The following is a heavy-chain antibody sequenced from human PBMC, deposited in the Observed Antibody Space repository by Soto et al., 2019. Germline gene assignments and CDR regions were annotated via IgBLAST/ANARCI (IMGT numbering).Heavy chain of an antibody. D-gene: IGHD3-22*01. Sequence: PGGSLRLSCAASGFKFSNYAMSWVRQAPGKGLEWVSLISATGGGTYYADSVKGRFTISRDNSENTLYLQMNSLRAEDTAVYYCAKDGRTPSHPSYYGSSEEGAFDIWGQVTMATVSS. CDR3: AKDGRTPSHPSYYGSSEEGAFDI. CDR1: GFKFSNYA. CDR2: ISATGGGT. J-gene: IGHJ3*02. V-gene: IGHV3-23*01.